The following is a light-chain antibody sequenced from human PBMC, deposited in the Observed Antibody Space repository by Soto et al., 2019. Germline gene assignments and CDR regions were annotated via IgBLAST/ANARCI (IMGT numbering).Light chain of an antibody. CDR1: QSLLHSDGSTY. CDR3: MQATQFPPYT. V-gene: IGKV2-24*01. J-gene: IGKJ2*01. CDR2: KIS. Sequence: DIVLTQTPLSSAVTLGQPASISCRSSQSLLHSDGSTYLSWLHQRPGQPPRLLIYKISNRLSGDPDRFSGSGAGTDFTLKISRVEAEDVGVYYCMQATQFPPYTFGQGTKLEIE.